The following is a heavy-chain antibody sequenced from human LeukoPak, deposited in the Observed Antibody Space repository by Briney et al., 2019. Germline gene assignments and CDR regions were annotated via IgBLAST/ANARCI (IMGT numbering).Heavy chain of an antibody. J-gene: IGHJ5*02. CDR1: GYSFTDYH. CDR3: ARADFIDAGPYLIGP. D-gene: IGHD3-3*01. V-gene: IGHV1-2*02. Sequence: ASVMVSCKTSGYSFTDYHIHWVRQAPGQGLEWMGWINTKSGRTSSARKFQGRVTMTRDPSITTVYMDMAWLTSDDTAIYFCARADFIDAGPYLIGPWGQGTLVTVSS. CDR2: INTKSGRT.